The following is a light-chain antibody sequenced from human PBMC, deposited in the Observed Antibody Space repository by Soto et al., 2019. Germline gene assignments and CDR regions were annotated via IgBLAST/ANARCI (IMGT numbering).Light chain of an antibody. V-gene: IGKV3-20*01. CDR3: QQYYNWPQLT. J-gene: IGKJ4*01. CDR2: GAS. CDR1: QSVSTNY. Sequence: EIVLTQSPGTLSLSPGERATLYCRASQSVSTNYLAWYQQKPGQAPRLLIYGASNRATGIPDRFSGSGSGTDFTLTISSLEPEDFAVYYCQQYYNWPQLTFGGGTKVDIK.